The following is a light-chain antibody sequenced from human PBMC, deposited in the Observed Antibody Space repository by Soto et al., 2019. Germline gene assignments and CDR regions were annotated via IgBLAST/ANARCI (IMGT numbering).Light chain of an antibody. CDR1: QSVSSY. CDR3: QQRSNWPLT. CDR2: DAS. Sequence: EIVLTQSPATLSLSPGERATLSCRASQSVSSYLAWYQQKPGQAPRLLIYDASNRATDIPARFSGSGSGTDFTLTSSSLEPEDFEVYYCQQRSNWPLTFGPGTKVDIK. J-gene: IGKJ3*01. V-gene: IGKV3-11*01.